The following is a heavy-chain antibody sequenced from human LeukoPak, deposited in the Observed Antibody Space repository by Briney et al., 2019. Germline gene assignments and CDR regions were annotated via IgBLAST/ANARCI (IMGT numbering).Heavy chain of an antibody. CDR2: IYHSGST. J-gene: IGHJ4*02. CDR3: ARSILTGYFDY. Sequence: SETLSLTCAVSGGSISSGGYSWSWIRQPPGKGLEWIGYIYHSGSTYYNPPLKSRVTITVDRSKNQFSLKLSSVTAADTAVYYCARSILTGYFDYWGQGTLVTVSS. CDR1: GGSISSGGYS. V-gene: IGHV4-30-2*01. D-gene: IGHD3-9*01.